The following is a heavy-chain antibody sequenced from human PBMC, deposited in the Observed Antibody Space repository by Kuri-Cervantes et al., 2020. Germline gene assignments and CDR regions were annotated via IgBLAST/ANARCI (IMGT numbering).Heavy chain of an antibody. J-gene: IGHJ3*02. CDR2: ISSSGSTI. CDR1: GFTFSSYE. V-gene: IGHV3-48*03. D-gene: IGHD3-10*01. CDR3: AKDNGSGSYGFGNDAFDI. Sequence: GESLKISCAVSGFTFSSYEMNWVRQAPGKGPEWLSYISSSGSTIYYADSVKGRFTISRDNAKNSLYLQMNSLRAEDTALYYCAKDNGSGSYGFGNDAFDIWGQGTMVTVSS.